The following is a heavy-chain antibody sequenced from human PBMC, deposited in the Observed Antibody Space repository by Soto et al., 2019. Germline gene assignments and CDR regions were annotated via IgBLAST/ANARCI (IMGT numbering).Heavy chain of an antibody. CDR3: TTDNDFWSGYFPYYFDY. CDR2: IKSKTDGGTT. Sequence: GGSLRLSCAASGFTFSNAWMNWVRQAPGKGLEWVGRIKSKTDGGTTDYAAPVKGRFTISRDDSKNTLYLQMNSLKTEDTAVYYCTTDNDFWSGYFPYYFDYWGQGTLVTVSS. J-gene: IGHJ4*02. D-gene: IGHD3-3*01. V-gene: IGHV3-15*07. CDR1: GFTFSNAW.